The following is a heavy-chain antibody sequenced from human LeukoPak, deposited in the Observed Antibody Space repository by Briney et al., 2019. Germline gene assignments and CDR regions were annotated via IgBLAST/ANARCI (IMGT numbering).Heavy chain of an antibody. CDR2: IIPIFGTA. Sequence: SVNVSCKASGGTFSSYAISWVRQAPGQGLEWMGGIIPIFGTANYAQKFQGRVTITADESTSTAYTELSSLRSEDTAVYYCATGSQLPGIAVAGTFDYWGQGTLVTVSS. CDR3: ATGSQLPGIAVAGTFDY. CDR1: GGTFSSYA. V-gene: IGHV1-69*13. D-gene: IGHD6-19*01. J-gene: IGHJ4*02.